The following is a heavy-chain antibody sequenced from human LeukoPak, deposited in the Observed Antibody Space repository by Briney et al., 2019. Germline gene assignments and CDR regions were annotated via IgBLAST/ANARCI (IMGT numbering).Heavy chain of an antibody. J-gene: IGHJ4*02. CDR1: GFTFSSYA. D-gene: IGHD4-17*01. CDR3: AKVRTTPTGTTVTTRPGPFVY. CDR2: ISGSGGST. V-gene: IGHV3-23*01. Sequence: QAGGSLRLSCAASGFTFSSYAMSWVRQAPGKGLEWVSAISGSGGSTYYADSVKGRFTISRDNSKNTLYLQMNSLRAEDTAVYYCAKVRTTPTGTTVTTRPGPFVYWGQGTLVTVSS.